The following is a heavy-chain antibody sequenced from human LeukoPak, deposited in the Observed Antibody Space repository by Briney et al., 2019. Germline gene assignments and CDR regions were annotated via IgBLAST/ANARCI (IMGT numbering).Heavy chain of an antibody. J-gene: IGHJ4*02. CDR3: ARGRYGWLPFDF. V-gene: IGHV4-59*01. Sequence: PSETLSLTCTVSGGSMNNYYWNWIRQPPGKGLEWIGYIYYSGSTNYNPSLKSRVTISVDTSKNQFTLKLSSVTAADTAVYYCARGRYGWLPFDFWGQGTLVTVSS. D-gene: IGHD3-16*01. CDR2: IYYSGST. CDR1: GGSMNNYY.